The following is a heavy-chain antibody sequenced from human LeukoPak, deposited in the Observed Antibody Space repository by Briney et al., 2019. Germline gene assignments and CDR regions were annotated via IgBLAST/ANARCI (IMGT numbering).Heavy chain of an antibody. V-gene: IGHV4-39*01. CDR3: ARVLGRYNWFDP. CDR2: IYYSGST. J-gene: IGHJ5*02. CDR1: GGSISSSSYY. Sequence: SETLSLTCTVSGGSISSSSYYWGWIRQPPGKGLEWIGSIYYSGSTYYNPSLKSRFTISVDTSKNQFSLKLSSVTAADTAVYYCARVLGRYNWFDPWGQGTLVTVSS. D-gene: IGHD4/OR15-4a*01.